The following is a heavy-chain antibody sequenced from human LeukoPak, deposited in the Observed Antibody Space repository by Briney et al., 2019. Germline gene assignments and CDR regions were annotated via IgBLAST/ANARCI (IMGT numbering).Heavy chain of an antibody. CDR1: GFPFSSHG. J-gene: IGHJ4*02. Sequence: GGSLRLSCAASGFPFSSHGMSWVRQAPGKGLEWVSAISGSGGSTYYADSVKGRFTISRDNSKNTLYLQMNSLRAEDTAVYYCAKDRDTYYYGSGSYDYWGQGTLVTVSS. CDR3: AKDRDTYYYGSGSYDY. CDR2: ISGSGGST. V-gene: IGHV3-23*01. D-gene: IGHD3-10*01.